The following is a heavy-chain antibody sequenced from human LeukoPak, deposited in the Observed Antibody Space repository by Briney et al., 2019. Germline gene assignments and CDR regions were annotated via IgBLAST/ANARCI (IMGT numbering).Heavy chain of an antibody. CDR3: AGHYDSSGYRVDVFDI. J-gene: IGHJ3*02. CDR2: ISGSGYST. CDR1: GGSISSYY. D-gene: IGHD3-22*01. Sequence: ETLSLTCTVSGGSISSYYWTWVRQAPGKGLEWVSAISGSGYSTYYADSVKGRFTISRDNSKNTLYLQMNSLRAEDTAVYFCAGHYDSSGYRVDVFDIWGQGTMVTVSS. V-gene: IGHV3-23*01.